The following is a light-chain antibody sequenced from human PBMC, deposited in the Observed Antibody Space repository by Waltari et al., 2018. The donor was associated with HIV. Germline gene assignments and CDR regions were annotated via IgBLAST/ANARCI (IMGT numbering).Light chain of an antibody. V-gene: IGLV3-1*01. J-gene: IGLJ2*01. CDR1: KLGGKY. CDR3: QAWDSGTVV. CDR2: HDN. Sequence: SYEMTTPPSVSVSPGQTASITCSGDKLGGKYGCWYKQSPGQSPVLVIYHDNKRPAGFPYRFAGSNSGNTATLTISGTQVMDEADYYCQAWDSGTVVFGGGTKLTVL.